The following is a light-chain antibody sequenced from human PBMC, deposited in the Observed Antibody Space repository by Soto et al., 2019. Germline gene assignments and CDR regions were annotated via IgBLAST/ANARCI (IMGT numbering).Light chain of an antibody. Sequence: NFMLTQPHSVSESPGKTVTISCTGSGGSIATNYVQWYQQRPGSAPTTVIYEDNQRPSGVPDRFSGSIDSSSNSASLTISGLKTEDEADYYCQSYDGDTWMFGGGTKVTVL. CDR2: EDN. J-gene: IGLJ3*02. CDR1: GGSIATNY. V-gene: IGLV6-57*02. CDR3: QSYDGDTWM.